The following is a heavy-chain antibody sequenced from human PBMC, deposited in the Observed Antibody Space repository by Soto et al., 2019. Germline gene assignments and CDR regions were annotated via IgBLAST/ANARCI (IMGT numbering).Heavy chain of an antibody. CDR1: GDSVSSISAA. J-gene: IGHJ4*02. Sequence: SQTLSLTCAISGDSVSSISAAWNWIRQSPSRGLEWLGRTYYRSKWNNDYSISVKSRITINPDTSKNHFSLQLNSVTPEDTAVYYCARGDGYHFGYWGQGTLVTVSS. CDR2: TYYRSKWNN. CDR3: ARGDGYHFGY. D-gene: IGHD5-12*01. V-gene: IGHV6-1*01.